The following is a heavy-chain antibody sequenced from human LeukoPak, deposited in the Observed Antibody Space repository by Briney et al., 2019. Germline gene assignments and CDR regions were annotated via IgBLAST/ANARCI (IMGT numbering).Heavy chain of an antibody. CDR1: GFTFSSWS. D-gene: IGHD6-13*01. Sequence: GGSLRLSCAASGFTFSSWSITWGRQAPGKGLEWVSLISSTSTYVYYADSVKGRFTISRDNANNSLYLQMNSLRVEDTAVYYCTRGAAAAPCYEYWGQGTLVTVSS. J-gene: IGHJ4*02. CDR2: ISSTSTYV. V-gene: IGHV3-21*01. CDR3: TRGAAAAPCYEY.